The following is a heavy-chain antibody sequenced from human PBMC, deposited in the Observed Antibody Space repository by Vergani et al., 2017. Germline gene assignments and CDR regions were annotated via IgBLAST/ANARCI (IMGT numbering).Heavy chain of an antibody. D-gene: IGHD6-6*01. Sequence: EVQLLESGGGLIQPGGSLRLSCAASGFTFSSYAMNWVRQAPGTGLEWVSGISGSGDNTYSADSVKGRFTISRDNSKNTLYLQMNSLRAEDTAVYYCAKNEYSSSSLFDYWGQGTLVTVSS. CDR3: AKNEYSSSSLFDY. J-gene: IGHJ4*02. CDR2: ISGSGDNT. V-gene: IGHV3-23*01. CDR1: GFTFSSYA.